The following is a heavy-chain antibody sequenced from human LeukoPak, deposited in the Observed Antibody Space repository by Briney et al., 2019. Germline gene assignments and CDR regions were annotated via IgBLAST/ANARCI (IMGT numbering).Heavy chain of an antibody. CDR3: ARRNQYYDSSGTPQNAFDI. CDR1: GYSFTSYW. V-gene: IGHV5-51*01. CDR2: IYPGDSGT. Sequence: GESLKISCQGSGYSFTSYWIGWVRPMPGKGLEWMGIIYPGDSGTRYSPSFQGQVTISADKSISTAYLQWSSLKASDTAMYYCARRNQYYDSSGTPQNAFDIWGQGTMVTVSS. D-gene: IGHD3-22*01. J-gene: IGHJ3*02.